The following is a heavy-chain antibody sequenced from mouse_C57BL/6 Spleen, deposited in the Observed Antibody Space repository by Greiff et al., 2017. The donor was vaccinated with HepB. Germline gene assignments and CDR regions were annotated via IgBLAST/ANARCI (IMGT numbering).Heavy chain of an antibody. V-gene: IGHV3-6*01. CDR2: ISYDGSN. CDR1: GYSITSGYY. D-gene: IGHD1-1*01. Sequence: EVQRVESGPGLVKPSQSLSLTCSVTGYSITSGYYWNWIRQFPGNKLEWMGYISYDGSNNYNPSLKNRISITRDTSKNQFFLKLNSVTTEDTATYYCARVGDYYGSSLYFDVWGTGTTVTVSS. CDR3: ARVGDYYGSSLYFDV. J-gene: IGHJ1*03.